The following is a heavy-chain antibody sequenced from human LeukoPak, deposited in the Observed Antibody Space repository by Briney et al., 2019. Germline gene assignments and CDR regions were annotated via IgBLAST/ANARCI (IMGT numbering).Heavy chain of an antibody. CDR1: GGSISSGSYY. Sequence: SETLSLTCTVSGGSISSGSYYWRWIRQPAGKGLEWIGRIYTSGSTNYNPSLKSRVTISVDTSKNQFSLKLSSVTAADTAVYYCASQYSSSWYNWFDPWGQGTLVTVSS. CDR3: ASQYSSSWYNWFDP. D-gene: IGHD6-13*01. J-gene: IGHJ5*02. V-gene: IGHV4-61*02. CDR2: IYTSGST.